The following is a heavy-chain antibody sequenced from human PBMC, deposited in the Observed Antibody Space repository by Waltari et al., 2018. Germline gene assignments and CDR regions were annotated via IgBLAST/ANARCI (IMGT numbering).Heavy chain of an antibody. CDR3: ARGGRWLQDWYFDL. V-gene: IGHV4-39*07. CDR2: FYYSGST. Sequence: QLQLQESGPGLVKPSETLSLTCTVSGGSISSSSYYWGWIRQPPGKGLEWIGSFYYSGSTYYNPSLKSRVTISVDTSKNQFSLKLSSVTAADTAVYYCARGGRWLQDWYFDLWGRGTLVTVSS. CDR1: GGSISSSSYY. D-gene: IGHD5-12*01. J-gene: IGHJ2*01.